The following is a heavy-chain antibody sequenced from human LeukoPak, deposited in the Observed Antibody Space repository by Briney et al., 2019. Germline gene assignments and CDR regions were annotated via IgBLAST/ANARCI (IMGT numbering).Heavy chain of an antibody. CDR2: VYHSGST. V-gene: IGHV4-38-2*02. CDR1: GYSNSSGYY. CDR3: AREDYDSSGYYRPY. J-gene: IGHJ4*02. Sequence: SETLSLTCGVSGYSNSSGYYWGWIRQPPGKGLEWIGSVYHSGSTYYNPSLKSRVTISVDTSKNQFSLKLNSVTAADTAVYYCAREDYDSSGYYRPYWGQGTLVTVAS. D-gene: IGHD3-22*01.